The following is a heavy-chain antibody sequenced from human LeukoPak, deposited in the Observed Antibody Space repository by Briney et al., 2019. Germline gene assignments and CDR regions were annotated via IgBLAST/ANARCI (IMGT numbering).Heavy chain of an antibody. CDR1: GFTFSSYA. V-gene: IGHV3-21*01. J-gene: IGHJ4*02. Sequence: GGSLRLSCAASGFTFSSYAMSWVRQAPGKGLEWVSSISTNGSYIYYADSVKGQFTISRDNAKNSLYLQMNSLRAEDTAVYYCARDGVGSDYVWGNYLYWGQGTLVTVCS. CDR3: ARDGVGSDYVWGNYLY. CDR2: ISTNGSYI. D-gene: IGHD3-16*01.